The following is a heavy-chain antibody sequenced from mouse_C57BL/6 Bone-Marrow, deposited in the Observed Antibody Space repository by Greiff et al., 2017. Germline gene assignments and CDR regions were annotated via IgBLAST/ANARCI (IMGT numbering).Heavy chain of an antibody. J-gene: IGHJ2*01. V-gene: IGHV1-55*01. CDR1: GYTFTSYW. Sequence: QVHVKQPGAELVKPGASVKMSCKASGYTFTSYWITWVKQRPGQGLEWIGDIYPGSGSTNYNEKFKSKATMTVDTSSSTAYMQLSSLTSEDSAVYYCARSTTVIAKGYWGQGTTLTVSS. CDR3: ARSTTVIAKGY. D-gene: IGHD1-1*01. CDR2: IYPGSGST.